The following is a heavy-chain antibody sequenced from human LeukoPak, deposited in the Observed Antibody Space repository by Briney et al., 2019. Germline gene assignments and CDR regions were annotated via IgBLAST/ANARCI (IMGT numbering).Heavy chain of an antibody. CDR2: IYYSGST. D-gene: IGHD6-6*01. Sequence: PSETLSLTCTVSGGSISSSSYCWGWIRQPPGKGLEWIGSIYYSGSTYYNPSLKSRVTISVDTSKNQFSLKLSSVTAADTAVYYCARPAGSSSWGGLGYYFDYWGQGTLVTVSS. J-gene: IGHJ4*02. CDR1: GGSISSSSYC. CDR3: ARPAGSSSWGGLGYYFDY. V-gene: IGHV4-39*01.